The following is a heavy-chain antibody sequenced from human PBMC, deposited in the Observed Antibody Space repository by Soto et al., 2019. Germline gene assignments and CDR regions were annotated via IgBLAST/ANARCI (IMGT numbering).Heavy chain of an antibody. Sequence: PGGSLRLTCAASGFTFSSYEMNWVRQAPGKGLEWVSYISSSGSTIYYADSVKGRFTISRDNAKNSLYLQMNSLRAEDTAVYYCARGVHYYDRSGYHLWGQGTLVTVSS. CDR2: ISSSGSTI. J-gene: IGHJ5*02. CDR3: ARGVHYYDRSGYHL. CDR1: GFTFSSYE. V-gene: IGHV3-48*03. D-gene: IGHD3-22*01.